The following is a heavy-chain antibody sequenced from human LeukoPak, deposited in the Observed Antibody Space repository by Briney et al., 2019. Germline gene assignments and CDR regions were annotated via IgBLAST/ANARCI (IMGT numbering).Heavy chain of an antibody. CDR1: VFAFSIYA. CDR3: AKDLSSSWYPVANFDY. V-gene: IGHV3-23*01. J-gene: IGHJ4*02. CDR2: ISSSGGST. Sequence: PGRSVRLSCAASVFAFSIYAMSWVCQAPGKGLEWVSAISSSGGSTSYADSVKGRFTTSRDNSKNTLYLQMNRPIAEDTAVYYCAKDLSSSWYPVANFDYWGQGTLVTVSS. D-gene: IGHD6-13*01.